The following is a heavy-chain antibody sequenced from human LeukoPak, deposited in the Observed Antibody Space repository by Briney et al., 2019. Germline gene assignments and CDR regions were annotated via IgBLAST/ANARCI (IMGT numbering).Heavy chain of an antibody. CDR2: ISGSGGST. V-gene: IGHV3-23*01. CDR1: GFTFSSYA. D-gene: IGHD4/OR15-4a*01. CDR3: ARIKGVLQ. J-gene: IGHJ4*02. Sequence: GGSLRLSCAASGFTFSSYAMSWVRQAPGRGLEWVSAISGSGGSTYYADSVKGRFTISGDNSKNTLCLQMNSLRAEDTAVYYCARIKGVLQWGQGTLVTVSS.